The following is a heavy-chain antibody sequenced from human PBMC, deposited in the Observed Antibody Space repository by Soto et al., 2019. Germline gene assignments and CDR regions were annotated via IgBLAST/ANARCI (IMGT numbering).Heavy chain of an antibody. Sequence: QVQLQESGPGLVKSSQTLSLTCFVSGGFIGSGDYYWSWIRQPPGKGLEWTVCIHYSGSTHYSPSLKSRATISVDTSKNQFSLKLSSVTAADTAVYYCARALGIQRTAFDIWGQGTMVTVSS. J-gene: IGHJ3*02. CDR2: IHYSGST. D-gene: IGHD1-1*01. CDR3: ARALGIQRTAFDI. V-gene: IGHV4-30-4*01. CDR1: GGFIGSGDYY.